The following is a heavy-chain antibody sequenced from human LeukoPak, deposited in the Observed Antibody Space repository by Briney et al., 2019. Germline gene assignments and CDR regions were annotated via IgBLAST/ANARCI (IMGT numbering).Heavy chain of an antibody. V-gene: IGHV3-21*01. Sequence: GGSLRLSCAASGFTFSSYSMNWVRQVPGKGLEWVSSISSSSSYIYYADSVKGRFTISRDNAKNSLYLQMNSLRAEDTAVYYCARDRGRPAANDAFDIWGQGTMVTVSS. CDR1: GFTFSSYS. CDR3: ARDRGRPAANDAFDI. J-gene: IGHJ3*02. D-gene: IGHD2-2*01. CDR2: ISSSSSYI.